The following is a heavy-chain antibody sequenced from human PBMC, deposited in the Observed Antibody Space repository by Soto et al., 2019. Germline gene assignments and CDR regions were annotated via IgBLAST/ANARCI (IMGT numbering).Heavy chain of an antibody. CDR2: ISAYNGNT. CDR3: ARGSIVVVPAARSWYYYMDV. V-gene: IGHV1-18*01. Sequence: QVQLVQSGAEVKKPGASVKVSCKASGYTFTSYGISWVRQAPGQGLEWMGWISAYNGNTNYAQKLQGRVTMTTDTSTSTAYMELRSLRSDDTAVYYCARGSIVVVPAARSWYYYMDVWGKGTTVTVSS. J-gene: IGHJ6*03. CDR1: GYTFTSYG. D-gene: IGHD2-2*01.